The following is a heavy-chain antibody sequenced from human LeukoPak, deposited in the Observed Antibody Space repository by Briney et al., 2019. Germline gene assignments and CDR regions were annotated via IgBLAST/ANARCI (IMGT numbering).Heavy chain of an antibody. V-gene: IGHV1-18*01. CDR3: ARARKSKNWNDLDY. D-gene: IGHD1-1*01. CDR1: GYTFTSYG. CDR2: ISAYNGNT. Sequence: ASVKVSCKASGYTFTSYGISWVRQAPGQGLEWMGWISAYNGNTNYAQKLQGRVTMTTDTSTSTACMELRSLRSDDTAVYYCARARKSKNWNDLDYWGQGTLVTVSS. J-gene: IGHJ4*02.